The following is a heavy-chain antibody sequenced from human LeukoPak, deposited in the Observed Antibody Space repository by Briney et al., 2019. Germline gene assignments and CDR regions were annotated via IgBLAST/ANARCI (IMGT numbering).Heavy chain of an antibody. CDR1: GGSISSYY. CDR3: ARDGIAAAGPNYYYYMDV. Sequence: SETLSLTCTVSGGSISSYYWSWIRQPAGKGLEWIGRIYTSGSTNYNPSLKSRVTMSVDTSKNQFSLKLSSVTAADTAVYYRARDGIAAAGPNYYYYMDVWGKGTTVTVSS. V-gene: IGHV4-4*07. J-gene: IGHJ6*03. CDR2: IYTSGST. D-gene: IGHD6-13*01.